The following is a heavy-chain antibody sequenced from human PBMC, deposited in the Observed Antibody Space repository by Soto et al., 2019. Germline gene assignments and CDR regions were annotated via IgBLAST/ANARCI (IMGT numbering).Heavy chain of an antibody. D-gene: IGHD1-26*01. CDR1: GFTFSSYA. CDR2: ISYDGSNK. Sequence: GSLRLSCAASGFTFSSYAMHWVRQAPGKGLEWVAVISYDGSNKYYADSVKGRFTISRDNSKNTLYLQMNSLRAEDTAVYYCARDLVGATYWGQGTLVTVSS. J-gene: IGHJ4*02. CDR3: ARDLVGATY. V-gene: IGHV3-30-3*01.